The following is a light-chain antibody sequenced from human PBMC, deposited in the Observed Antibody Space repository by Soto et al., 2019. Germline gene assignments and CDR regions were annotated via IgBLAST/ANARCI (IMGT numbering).Light chain of an antibody. Sequence: EIVLTQSPATLSLSPGETATLSCRASQTISRHLAWYQRKPGQAPRLLIYDISYRDTGVPARFSGSGSGTDFTLTISSLEPEDSAVYYCQQYNKWPLTFGGGTKVEIK. CDR3: QQYNKWPLT. CDR1: QTISRH. CDR2: DIS. J-gene: IGKJ4*01. V-gene: IGKV3-11*01.